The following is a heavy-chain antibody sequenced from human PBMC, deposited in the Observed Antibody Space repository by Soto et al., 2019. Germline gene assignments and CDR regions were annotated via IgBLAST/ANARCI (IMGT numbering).Heavy chain of an antibody. CDR2: ISYDGSNK. Sequence: PGGSLRLSCAASGFTFSSYGMHWVGQAPGKGLEWVAVISYDGSNKYYADSVKGRFTISRDNSKNTLYLQMNSLRAEDTAVYYCAQDRPPLLYDILTGYDYWGQGTLVTVSS. J-gene: IGHJ4*02. V-gene: IGHV3-30*18. D-gene: IGHD3-9*01. CDR1: GFTFSSYG. CDR3: AQDRPPLLYDILTGYDY.